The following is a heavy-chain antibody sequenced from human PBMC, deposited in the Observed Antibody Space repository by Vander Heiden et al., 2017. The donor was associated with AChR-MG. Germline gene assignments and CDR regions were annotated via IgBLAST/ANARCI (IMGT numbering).Heavy chain of an antibody. Sequence: QMQLVQSGPEVKKPGTSVKVSCKASGFTFTSSAVQWVRLARGQRVECIVVIVVGSVNTNYAHKFQEIVTITSDMSTSTAYMELSSLRSEDTAVYYCAAGPKYGTNGVCWFDPWGQGTLVTFSS. D-gene: IGHD2-8*01. V-gene: IGHV1-58*01. J-gene: IGHJ5*02. CDR3: AAGPKYGTNGVCWFDP. CDR2: IVVGSVNT. CDR1: GFTFTSSA.